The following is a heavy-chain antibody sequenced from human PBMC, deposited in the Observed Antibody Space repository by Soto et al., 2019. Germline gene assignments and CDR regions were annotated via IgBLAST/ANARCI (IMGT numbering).Heavy chain of an antibody. CDR1: GFTFSSYW. CDR3: ARDRVTRGIVVVVADYGMDV. CDR2: IKQDGSEK. V-gene: IGHV3-7*05. Sequence: GGSLRLSCAASGFTFSSYWMSWVRQAPGKGLEWVANIKQDGSEKYYVDSVKGRFTISRDNAKNSLYLQMNSLRAEDTAVYYCARDRVTRGIVVVVADYGMDVWGQGTTVTVSS. D-gene: IGHD2-15*01. J-gene: IGHJ6*02.